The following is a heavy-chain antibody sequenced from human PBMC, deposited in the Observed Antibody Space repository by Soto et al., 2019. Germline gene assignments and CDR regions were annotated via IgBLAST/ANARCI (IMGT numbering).Heavy chain of an antibody. CDR2: IRSKAYGGTT. CDR3: TRVNTVTIAWGYFDY. J-gene: IGHJ4*02. D-gene: IGHD4-17*01. CDR1: GFTFGDYA. Sequence: GGSLRLSCTASGFTFGDYAMSWFRQAPGKGLEWVGFIRSKAYGGTTEYAASVKGRFTISRDDSKSIAYLQMNSLKTEDTAVYYCTRVNTVTIAWGYFDYWGQGTLVTVSS. V-gene: IGHV3-49*03.